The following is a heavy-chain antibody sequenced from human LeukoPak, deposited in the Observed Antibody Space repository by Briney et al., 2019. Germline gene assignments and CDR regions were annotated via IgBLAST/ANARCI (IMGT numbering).Heavy chain of an antibody. D-gene: IGHD1-26*01. CDR3: AREGPKGIVGATSFDY. CDR1: GFTFSSYW. CDR2: IKQDGSEK. V-gene: IGHV3-7*01. J-gene: IGHJ4*02. Sequence: PGGSLRLSCAASGFTFSSYWMSWVRQAPGKGLEWVANIKQDGSEKYYVDSVKGRFTISRDNAKNSLYLQMNSLRAEDTAVYYCAREGPKGIVGATSFDYWGQGTLVTVSS.